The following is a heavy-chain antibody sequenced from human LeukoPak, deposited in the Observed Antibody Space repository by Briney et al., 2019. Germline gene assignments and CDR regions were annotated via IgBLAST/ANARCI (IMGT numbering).Heavy chain of an antibody. D-gene: IGHD3-22*01. CDR1: GYTFTGYY. Sequence: ASVKVSCKASGYTFTGYYMHWVRQAPGQGLEWMGWINPNSGGTNYAQKFQGRVTMTRDTSISTAYMELSRLRSDDTAVYYCARDKGVRYYYDSSGYSTWGQGTLVTVSS. CDR3: ARDKGVRYYYDSSGYST. V-gene: IGHV1-2*02. J-gene: IGHJ5*02. CDR2: INPNSGGT.